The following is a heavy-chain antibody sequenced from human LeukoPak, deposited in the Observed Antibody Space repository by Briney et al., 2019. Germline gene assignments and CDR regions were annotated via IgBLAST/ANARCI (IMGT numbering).Heavy chain of an antibody. CDR1: GGSISSYY. J-gene: IGHJ4*02. CDR3: ARVREATVPASEFDY. V-gene: IGHV4-59*01. D-gene: IGHD2-2*01. CDR2: IYYSGST. Sequence: SETLSLTCTVSGGSISSYYWSWIRQPPGKGLEWIGYIYYSGSTNYNPSLKSRVTISVDTSKNQFSLKLSSVTAADTAVYYCARVREATVPASEFDYWGQGTLVTVSS.